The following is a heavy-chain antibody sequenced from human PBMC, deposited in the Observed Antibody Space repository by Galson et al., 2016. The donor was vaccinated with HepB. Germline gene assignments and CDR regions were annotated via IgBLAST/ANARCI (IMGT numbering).Heavy chain of an antibody. J-gene: IGHJ4*02. CDR3: ARGIRGPDY. CDR2: IRGGGPET. D-gene: IGHD3-10*01. V-gene: IGHV3-23*01. Sequence: SLRLSCAASGFTFSIHDMSWVRQTPGRGLEWISGIRGGGPETYYAGSVKGRFTISRDNSKNTVFLQMNSLRVEDTALYYCARGIRGPDYWGPGTLVTVSS. CDR1: GFTFSIHD.